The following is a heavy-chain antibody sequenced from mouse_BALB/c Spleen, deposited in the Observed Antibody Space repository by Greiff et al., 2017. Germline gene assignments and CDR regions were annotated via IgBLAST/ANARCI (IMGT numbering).Heavy chain of an antibody. CDR1: GYAFTNYL. V-gene: IGHV1-54*01. J-gene: IGHJ2*01. Sequence: LQESGAELVRPGTSVKVSCKASGYAFTNYLIEWVKQRPGQGLEWIGVINPGSGGTNYNEKFKGKATLTADKSSSTAYMQLSSLTSDDSAVYFCARSGGLGDYLDYWGQGTTRTVSS. CDR2: INPGSGGT. CDR3: ARSGGLGDYLDY. D-gene: IGHD3-3*01.